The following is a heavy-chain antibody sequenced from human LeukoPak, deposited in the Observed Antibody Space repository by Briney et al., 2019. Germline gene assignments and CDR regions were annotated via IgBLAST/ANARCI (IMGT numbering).Heavy chain of an antibody. CDR2: IYTSGNT. D-gene: IGHD6-13*01. CDR3: ARIRIAAAGTGYYYYMDV. CDR1: GGSISNYY. V-gene: IGHV4-4*07. J-gene: IGHJ6*03. Sequence: SETLSLTCTVSGGSISNYYWSWIRQPAGKGLEWIGRIYTSGNTNYNPSLKSRVTMSVDTSKNQFSLKLSSVTAADTAVYCCARIRIAAAGTGYYYYMDVWGKGTTVTVSS.